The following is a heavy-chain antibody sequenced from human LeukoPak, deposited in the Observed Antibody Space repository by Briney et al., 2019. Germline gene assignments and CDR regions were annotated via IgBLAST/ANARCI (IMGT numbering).Heavy chain of an antibody. V-gene: IGHV3-21*01. CDR1: GFTFSSYS. CDR2: ISSSSSYI. CDR3: ARGGSDHYYDSSGYRTTYYFDY. Sequence: GGSLRLSCAASGFTFSSYSMNWVRQAPGKGLEWVSSISSSSSYIYYADSVKGRFTISRDNAKNSLYLQMNSLRAEDTAVYYCARGGSDHYYDSSGYRTTYYFDYWGQGTLVTVSS. J-gene: IGHJ4*02. D-gene: IGHD3-22*01.